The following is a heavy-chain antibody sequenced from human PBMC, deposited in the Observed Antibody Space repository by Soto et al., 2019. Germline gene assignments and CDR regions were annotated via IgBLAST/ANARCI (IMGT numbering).Heavy chain of an antibody. CDR2: ISAYNGNT. V-gene: IGHV1-18*01. CDR1: GYTFTSYG. CDR3: QRDIAVAGPEYWYFDL. D-gene: IGHD6-19*01. J-gene: IGHJ2*01. Sequence: QVQLVQSGAEVKKPGASVKVSCKASGYTFTSYGISWVRQAPGQGLEWMGWISAYNGNTNYAQKLQGRVTMTTDTXTXPAYMELRSLRSDDTALYYCQRDIAVAGPEYWYFDLWGRGTLVTVSS.